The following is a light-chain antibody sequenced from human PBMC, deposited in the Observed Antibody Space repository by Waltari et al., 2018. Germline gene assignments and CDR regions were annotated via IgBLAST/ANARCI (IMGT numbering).Light chain of an antibody. CDR3: QKADSFPPYT. V-gene: IGKV1-12*01. Sequence: DIQMTQSPSSVSASVGDTVTITCRASQDINNWLAWFQQKPGKTPKLLISVASSLRSGVPSRFSGSGFGTDFTLTISNLQPEDFAIYYCQKADSFPPYTFGQGTKVEIQ. J-gene: IGKJ2*01. CDR1: QDINNW. CDR2: VAS.